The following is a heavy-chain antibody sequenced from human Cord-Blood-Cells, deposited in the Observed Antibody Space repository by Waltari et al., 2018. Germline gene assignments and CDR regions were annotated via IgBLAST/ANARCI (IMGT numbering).Heavy chain of an antibody. CDR3: ARDSSTSLYYYYGMDV. J-gene: IGHJ6*02. CDR1: GYTFTGYY. CDR2: INPNSGGT. V-gene: IGHV1-2*04. Sequence: VQLVQSGAEVKKPGASVKVSCKASGYTFTGYYMHWVRQAPGQGLEWMGWINPNSGGTNYAQKFQGWVTMTRDTSISTAYMELSRLRSDDTAVYYCARDSSTSLYYYYGMDVWGQGTTVTVSS. D-gene: IGHD2-2*01.